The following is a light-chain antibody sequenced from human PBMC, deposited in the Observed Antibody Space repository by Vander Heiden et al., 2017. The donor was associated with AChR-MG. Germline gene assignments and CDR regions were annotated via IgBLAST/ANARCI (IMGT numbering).Light chain of an antibody. CDR1: QSVGSSD. Sequence: IVLTQSPGTLSLSPGERATLSCRAGQSVGSSDVAWYQQKPGQAPRPLIYAASSRATGVPDRFSGSGSGTDFTLTITSLEPEDFAVYYCQQYGSAWTFGQGTKVEIK. J-gene: IGKJ1*01. V-gene: IGKV3-20*01. CDR2: AAS. CDR3: QQYGSAWT.